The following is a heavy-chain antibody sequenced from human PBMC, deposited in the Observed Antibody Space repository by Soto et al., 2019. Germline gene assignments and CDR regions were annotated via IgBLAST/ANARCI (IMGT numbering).Heavy chain of an antibody. CDR2: IYYSGST. Sequence: PSETLSLTCTVSGGSISSGGYYWSWIRHHPGKGLEWIGYIYYSGSTYYNPSLKSRVTISVDTSKNQFSLKPSSVTAADTAVYYCARDLEDCSSTSCSSARWFDPWGQGALVT. CDR3: ARDLEDCSSTSCSSARWFDP. J-gene: IGHJ5*02. CDR1: GGSISSGGYY. D-gene: IGHD2-2*01. V-gene: IGHV4-31*03.